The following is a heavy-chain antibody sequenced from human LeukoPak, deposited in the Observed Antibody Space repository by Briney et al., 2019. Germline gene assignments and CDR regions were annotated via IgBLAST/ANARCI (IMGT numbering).Heavy chain of an antibody. J-gene: IGHJ4*02. Sequence: PGGSLRLSCAASGFTFSSYGMHWVRQAPGKGLEWVAVISYDGSNKYYADSVKGRFTISRDNSKNTLYLQMNSLRAEDTAVYYCAKDGARLRLGELIGTRGQGTLVTVSS. CDR3: AKDGARLRLGELIGT. V-gene: IGHV3-30*18. CDR2: ISYDGSNK. D-gene: IGHD3-16*01. CDR1: GFTFSSYG.